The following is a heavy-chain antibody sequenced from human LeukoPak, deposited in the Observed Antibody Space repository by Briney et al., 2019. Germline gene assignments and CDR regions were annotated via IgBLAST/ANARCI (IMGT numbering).Heavy chain of an antibody. CDR1: GFTFISYE. J-gene: IGHJ3*02. Sequence: TGGSLRLSCAASGFTFISYEMNWVRQAPGKGLEWVSYISGSGSSVLYADSVKGRFTISRDNAKNSLWLQMNSPRDEDTAVYYCARDGGLEGDAFDIWGQGTMVTVSS. CDR3: ARDGGLEGDAFDI. CDR2: ISGSGSSV. D-gene: IGHD3-3*01. V-gene: IGHV3-48*03.